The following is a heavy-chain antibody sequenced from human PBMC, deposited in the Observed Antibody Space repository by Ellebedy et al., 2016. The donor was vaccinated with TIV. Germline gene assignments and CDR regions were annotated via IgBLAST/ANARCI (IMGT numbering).Heavy chain of an antibody. CDR1: GFKFEDYG. CDR3: VRDYFGDYSLDY. D-gene: IGHD4-17*01. J-gene: IGHJ4*02. Sequence: PGGSLRLSCAASGFKFEDYGMSWVRQGPGKGLEWVSGFNWNADPHYVDSVRGRFTISRDNAKNSLHLQMNSLRAEDTALYYCVRDYFGDYSLDYWGRGTLVTVSS. CDR2: FNWNADP. V-gene: IGHV3-20*04.